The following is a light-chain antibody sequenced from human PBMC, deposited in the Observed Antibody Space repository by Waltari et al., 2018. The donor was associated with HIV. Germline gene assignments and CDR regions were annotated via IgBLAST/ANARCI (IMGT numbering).Light chain of an antibody. CDR2: RDS. CDR3: QSAATSGTSVV. Sequence: SSDLTQAPSVSVSPGQTASISCSGHELANQYVHWYQEKAGQAPVLVIFRDSERPLGIPERISGSRSGILATLTISGVLAEDEADYYCQSAATSGTSVVFGGGTELTVL. J-gene: IGLJ2*01. CDR1: ELANQY. V-gene: IGLV3-25*03.